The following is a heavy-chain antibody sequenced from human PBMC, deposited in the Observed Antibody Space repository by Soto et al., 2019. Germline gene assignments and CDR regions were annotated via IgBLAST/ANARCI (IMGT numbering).Heavy chain of an antibody. D-gene: IGHD3-22*01. CDR1: GFTFGGFA. V-gene: IGHV3-23*03. CDR3: AKDHIYNDGLLHFDY. J-gene: IGHJ4*02. CDR2: TSSDGSVT. Sequence: PGGSLRLSCVASGFTFGGFAMGWVRQVPGEGLEWVSGTSSDGSVTWYADSVRGRFTISRDNSKNTLYLQMSSLRAEDTAIYYCAKDHIYNDGLLHFDYWGQGTLVTVSS.